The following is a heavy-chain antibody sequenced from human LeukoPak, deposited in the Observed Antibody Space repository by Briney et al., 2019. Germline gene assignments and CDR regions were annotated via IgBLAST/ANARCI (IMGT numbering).Heavy chain of an antibody. D-gene: IGHD1-26*01. J-gene: IGHJ4*02. CDR2: ISSNGGST. V-gene: IGHV3-64*01. Sequence: GGSLRLSCAASGFTFSSYAMHWVRQAPGKGLEYVSAISSNGGSTYYANSVKGRFTISRDNSKNTLYLQMGSLRAEDMAVYYCARDKEIVGATRGSLSYWGQGTLVTVSS. CDR1: GFTFSSYA. CDR3: ARDKEIVGATRGSLSY.